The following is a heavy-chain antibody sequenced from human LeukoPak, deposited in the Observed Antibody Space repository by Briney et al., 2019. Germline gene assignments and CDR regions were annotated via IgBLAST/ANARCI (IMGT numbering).Heavy chain of an antibody. V-gene: IGHV4-30-4*07. Sequence: SETLSLTCAVSGVSISSGGYSWSWLRQPPGKGLEWIGYIYYSGSTYYNPSLKRRVTISVDTSKNQFSLKLSSVTAADTAVYYCARAGAYDYVWGSYRSFDYWGQGTLVTVSA. D-gene: IGHD3-16*02. CDR2: IYYSGST. J-gene: IGHJ4*02. CDR3: ARAGAYDYVWGSYRSFDY. CDR1: GVSISSGGYS.